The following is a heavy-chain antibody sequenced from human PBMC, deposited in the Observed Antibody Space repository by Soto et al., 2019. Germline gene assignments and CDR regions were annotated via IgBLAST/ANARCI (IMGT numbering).Heavy chain of an antibody. V-gene: IGHV4-59*01. CDR2: IYYTGST. Sequence: PSETLSLTCTVSGGSITNYYWSWIRQPPGKGLEWIGDIYYTGSTNYNPSLKSRVTVSVDMSKNQFSLKVSSVAAADTAVYYCARAGSGYVRGFDYWGQGTLVTVSS. CDR3: ARAGSGYVRGFDY. CDR1: GGSITNYY. J-gene: IGHJ4*02. D-gene: IGHD5-18*01.